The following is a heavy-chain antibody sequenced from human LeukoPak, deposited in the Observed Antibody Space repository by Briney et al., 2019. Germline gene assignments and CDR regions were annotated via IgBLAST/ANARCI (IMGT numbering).Heavy chain of an antibody. J-gene: IGHJ4*02. Sequence: GGSLRLSCAASGFTVSSNYMSWVRQAPGKGLEWVSVIYSGGSTYYADSVKGRFTISRDNSKNTLYPQMNSLRAEDTAVYYCARVTAKHYFDYWGQGTLVTVSS. CDR1: GFTVSSNY. D-gene: IGHD5-18*01. CDR2: IYSGGST. V-gene: IGHV3-53*01. CDR3: ARVTAKHYFDY.